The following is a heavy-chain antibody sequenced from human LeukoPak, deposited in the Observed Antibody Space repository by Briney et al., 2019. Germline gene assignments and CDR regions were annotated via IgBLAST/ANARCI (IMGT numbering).Heavy chain of an antibody. D-gene: IGHD2-15*01. CDR2: INHSGST. Sequence: ASETLSLTCAVYGGSFSGYYWSWIRQPPGKGLEWIGEINHSGSTNYNPSLKSRVTISVDTSKNQFSLKLSSVTAADTAVYYCARVVGYCSGGSSYSRHFQHWGQGTLVTVSS. V-gene: IGHV4-34*01. CDR1: GGSFSGYY. J-gene: IGHJ1*01. CDR3: ARVVGYCSGGSSYSRHFQH.